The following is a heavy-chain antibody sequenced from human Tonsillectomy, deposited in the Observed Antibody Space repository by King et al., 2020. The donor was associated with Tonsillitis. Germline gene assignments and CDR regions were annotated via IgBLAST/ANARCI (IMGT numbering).Heavy chain of an antibody. J-gene: IGHJ3*02. Sequence: VQMVESGGGLVQPGGSLRLSCAASGFTFSSYSMNWVRQAPGKGLEWVSYISSSSGTIYYADSVKGRFTISRDNAKNSLYLQMNSLRDEDTAVYYCARDGMITFGGVIVGAFDIWGQGTMVTVSS. CDR3: ARDGMITFGGVIVGAFDI. CDR1: GFTFSSYS. D-gene: IGHD3-16*02. CDR2: ISSSSGTI. V-gene: IGHV3-48*02.